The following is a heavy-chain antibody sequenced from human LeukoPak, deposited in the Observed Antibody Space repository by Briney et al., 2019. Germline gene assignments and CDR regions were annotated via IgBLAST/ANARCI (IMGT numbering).Heavy chain of an antibody. Sequence: PSETLSLTCTVSGGSISSSTYSWTWIRQSPGKGLEWIGSIHYDGNTYYKPSLKSRVTISVDTSKIQFSLRLSSATAADMATYYCARHSLNNYGSYYWGQGTLVTVSS. CDR2: IHYDGNT. J-gene: IGHJ4*02. V-gene: IGHV4-39*01. D-gene: IGHD5-24*01. CDR1: GGSISSSTYS. CDR3: ARHSLNNYGSYY.